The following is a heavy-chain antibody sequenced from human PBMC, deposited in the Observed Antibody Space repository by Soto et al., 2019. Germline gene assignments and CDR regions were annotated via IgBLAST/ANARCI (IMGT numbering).Heavy chain of an antibody. CDR3: ARVPYYYDSSGYYFLDY. J-gene: IGHJ4*02. CDR1: GYTFTGYY. Sequence: ASVKVSCKASGYTFTGYYMHWVRQAPGQGLEWMGWIDPNSGGTNYAQKFQGRVTMTRDTSISTAYMELSRLRSDDTAVYYCARVPYYYDSSGYYFLDYWGQGTLVTVSS. D-gene: IGHD3-22*01. V-gene: IGHV1-2*02. CDR2: IDPNSGGT.